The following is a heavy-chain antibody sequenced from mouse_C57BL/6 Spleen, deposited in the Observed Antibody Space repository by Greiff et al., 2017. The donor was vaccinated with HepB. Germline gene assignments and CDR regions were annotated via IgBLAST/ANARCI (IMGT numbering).Heavy chain of an antibody. J-gene: IGHJ3*01. Sequence: EVQLQQSGPELVKPGASVKISCKASGYSFTGYYMNWVKQSPEKSLEWIGEINPSTGGTTYNQKFKAKATLTVDKSSSTAYMQLKSLTSEDSAVYYCARSYYGYDVSYWGQGTLVTVSA. CDR2: INPSTGGT. D-gene: IGHD2-2*01. CDR3: ARSYYGYDVSY. CDR1: GYSFTGYY. V-gene: IGHV1-42*01.